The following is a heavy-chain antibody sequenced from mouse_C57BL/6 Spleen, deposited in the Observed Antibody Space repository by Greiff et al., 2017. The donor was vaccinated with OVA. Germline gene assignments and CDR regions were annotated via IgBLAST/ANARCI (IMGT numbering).Heavy chain of an antibody. CDR3: ARGGLLRPDY. CDR1: GYTFTSYW. D-gene: IGHD1-2*01. V-gene: IGHV1-52*01. Sequence: VQLQQPGAELVRPGSSVKLSCKASGYTFTSYWMHWVKQRPIQGLEWIGNIDPSDSETHYYQKFKDKATLTVDKSSSTAYMQLSSLTSEDSAVYYCARGGLLRPDYWGQGTTLTVSS. J-gene: IGHJ2*01. CDR2: IDPSDSET.